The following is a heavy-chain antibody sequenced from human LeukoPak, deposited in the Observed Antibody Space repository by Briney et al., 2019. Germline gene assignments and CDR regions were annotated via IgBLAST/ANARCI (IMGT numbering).Heavy chain of an antibody. CDR2: IYYSGST. V-gene: IGHV4-61*01. Sequence: SETLSLTCTVSGGSISSSSYYWSWIRQPPGKGLEWIGYIYYSGSTNYNPSLKSRVTISVDTSKNQFSLKLSSVTAADTAVYYCARGEHGSGSYYPWGQGTLVTVSS. D-gene: IGHD3-10*01. CDR1: GGSISSSSYY. J-gene: IGHJ5*02. CDR3: ARGEHGSGSYYP.